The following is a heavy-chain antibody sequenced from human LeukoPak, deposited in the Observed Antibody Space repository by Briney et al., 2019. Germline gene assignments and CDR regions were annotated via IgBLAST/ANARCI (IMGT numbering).Heavy chain of an antibody. J-gene: IGHJ4*02. V-gene: IGHV4-59*01. Sequence: SETLSLTCTVSGGSMSSYYWSWIRQPPGKGLEWIGYIYYSGSTNYNPSLKSRLTISVDTSKNQFSLKLRSVTAADTAVYYCARGRWYRDCWGQGTLVTVSS. D-gene: IGHD6-13*01. CDR2: IYYSGST. CDR3: ARGRWYRDC. CDR1: GGSMSSYY.